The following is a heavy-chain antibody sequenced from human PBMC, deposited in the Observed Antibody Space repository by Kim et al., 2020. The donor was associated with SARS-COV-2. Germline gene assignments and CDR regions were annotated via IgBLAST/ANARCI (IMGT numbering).Heavy chain of an antibody. V-gene: IGHV4-39*02. CDR1: GASISNINYY. CDR3: ATTPFTLVGFYFDY. Sequence: SETLSLTCTVSGASISNINYYWGWIRQTPGKGLEWIASMYYTGDTSYNPSLKSRVTISVDTAKNHFSLRLNSLTAADTAVYYCATTPFTLVGFYFDYWGQGVLVTVSS. J-gene: IGHJ4*02. CDR2: MYYTGDT. D-gene: IGHD1-1*01.